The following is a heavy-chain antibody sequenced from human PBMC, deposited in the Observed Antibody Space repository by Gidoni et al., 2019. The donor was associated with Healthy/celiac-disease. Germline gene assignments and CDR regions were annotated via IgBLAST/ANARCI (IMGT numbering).Heavy chain of an antibody. D-gene: IGHD4-17*01. CDR3: ASFIGDYGDYDAFDI. V-gene: IGHV3-48*01. CDR1: GFTFSSYS. CDR2: ISSSSSTI. Sequence: EAQLVASGGGLVQPGGSLRLSCAAYGFTFSSYSMNWVRQAPGKGLEWVSYISSSSSTIYYADTVKGRFTISRDNAKNSLYLQMNSLRAEDTAVYYCASFIGDYGDYDAFDIWGQGTMVTVSS. J-gene: IGHJ3*02.